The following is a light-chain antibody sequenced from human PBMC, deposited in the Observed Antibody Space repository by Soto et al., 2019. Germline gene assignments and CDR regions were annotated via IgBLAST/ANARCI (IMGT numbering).Light chain of an antibody. CDR1: SSDVGGYNY. V-gene: IGLV2-14*01. CDR3: SSYTSISTLGV. CDR2: DVN. Sequence: QSALTQPASVSGSPGQSITISCTGTSSDVGGYNYVSWYQQHPGKAPKLLIYDVNNRPSGVSNRFSGSKSGNTASLTISGLQAEDEADYYCSSYTSISTLGVFGGGTKLTVL. J-gene: IGLJ2*01.